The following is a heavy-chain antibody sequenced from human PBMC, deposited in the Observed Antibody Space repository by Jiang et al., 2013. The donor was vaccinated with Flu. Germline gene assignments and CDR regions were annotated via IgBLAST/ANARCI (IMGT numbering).Heavy chain of an antibody. CDR3: ARGPVRGSSWYSLHNWFDP. CDR1: GGSFSGYY. Sequence: LLKPSETLSLTCAVYGGSFSGYYWSWIRQPPGKGLEWIGEINHSGSTNYNPSLKSRVTISVDTSKNQFSLKLSSVTAADTAVYYCARGPVRGSSWYSLHNWFDPWGQGTLVTVSS. V-gene: IGHV4-34*01. J-gene: IGHJ5*02. D-gene: IGHD6-13*01. CDR2: INHSGST.